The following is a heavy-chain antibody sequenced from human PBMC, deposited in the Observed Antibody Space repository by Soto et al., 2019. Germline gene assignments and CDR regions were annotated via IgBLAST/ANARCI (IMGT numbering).Heavy chain of an antibody. J-gene: IGHJ3*02. CDR1: GFTFDDYA. Sequence: EVQLVESGGGLVQPGRSLRLSCAASGFTFDDYAMHWVRQAPGKGLEWVSGISWNSGSIGYADSVKGRFTISRDNAKNSLYLQMNSLRAEDTALYYCAKGDGVMNAFDIWGQGTMVTVSS. CDR3: AKGDGVMNAFDI. CDR2: ISWNSGSI. V-gene: IGHV3-9*01. D-gene: IGHD2-8*01.